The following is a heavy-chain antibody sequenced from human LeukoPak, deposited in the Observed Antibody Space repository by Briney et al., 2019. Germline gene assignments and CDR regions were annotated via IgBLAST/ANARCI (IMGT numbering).Heavy chain of an antibody. CDR3: ARAGSRGYSLTYYYYYGMDV. D-gene: IGHD3-22*01. V-gene: IGHV3-7*01. CDR2: IKQEGSQK. Sequence: HAGGSLRLSCAASGFTLSSHWMSWVRHAPGEGLEWVANIKQEGSQKYYVDSVKGRFTISRDNAKNSLYLQMNSLRAEDTAVYYSARAGSRGYSLTYYYYYGMDVWGQGTTVTVSS. J-gene: IGHJ6*02. CDR1: GFTLSSHW.